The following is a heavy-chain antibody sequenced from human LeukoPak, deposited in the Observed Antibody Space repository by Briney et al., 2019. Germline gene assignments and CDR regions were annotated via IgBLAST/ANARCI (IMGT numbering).Heavy chain of an antibody. CDR3: ARDRLYYYGSGRFGYFDL. Sequence: ASVKVSCKASGYTFTSYGISWVRQAPGQGLEWMGWISAYNGNTNYAQKLQGRVTMTTDTSTSTAYMELRSLRSDDTAVYYCARDRLYYYGSGRFGYFDLWGRGTLVTVSS. CDR1: GYTFTSYG. J-gene: IGHJ2*01. CDR2: ISAYNGNT. V-gene: IGHV1-18*01. D-gene: IGHD3-10*01.